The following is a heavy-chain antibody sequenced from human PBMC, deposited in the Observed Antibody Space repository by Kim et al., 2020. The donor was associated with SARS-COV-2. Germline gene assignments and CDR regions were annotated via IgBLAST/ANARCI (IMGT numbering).Heavy chain of an antibody. D-gene: IGHD4-17*01. CDR2: IYYSGST. J-gene: IGHJ6*02. Sequence: SETLSLTCTVSGGSISSYYWSWIRQPPGKGLEWIGYIYYSGSTNYNPSLKSRVTISVDTSKNQFSLKLSSVTAADTAVYYCARVLEDGEVTGPYYYYYGMDVWGQGTTVTVSS. V-gene: IGHV4-59*01. CDR1: GGSISSYY. CDR3: ARVLEDGEVTGPYYYYYGMDV.